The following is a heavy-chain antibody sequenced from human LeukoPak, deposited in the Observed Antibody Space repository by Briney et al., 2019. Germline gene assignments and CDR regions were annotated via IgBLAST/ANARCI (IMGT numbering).Heavy chain of an antibody. D-gene: IGHD3-22*01. Sequence: GGSLRLSCPASGFTFSRFAMTWVRHLPGKGLEWVSTISGNGLQTFYADSVKGRFSVSRDNSVNIVYLQMDSLRADDSALYSCAKDANYLDSSGYFIPFDYWGPGTLVTVAS. J-gene: IGHJ4*02. CDR2: ISGNGLQT. CDR3: AKDANYLDSSGYFIPFDY. V-gene: IGHV3-23*01. CDR1: GFTFSRFA.